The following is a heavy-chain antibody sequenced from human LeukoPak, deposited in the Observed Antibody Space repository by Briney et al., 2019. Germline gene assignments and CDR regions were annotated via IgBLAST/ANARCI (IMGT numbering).Heavy chain of an antibody. D-gene: IGHD3-3*01. CDR2: IYYSGST. CDR1: GGSISSYY. CDR3: ARETLRRDFWSVYRNNWFDP. V-gene: IGHV4-59*12. Sequence: PSETLSLTCTVSGGSISSYYWSWIRQPPGKGLEWIGYIYYSGSTNYNPSLKSRVTISVDASKNQFSLKLSSVTAADTAVYYCARETLRRDFWSVYRNNWFDPWGQGTLVTVSS. J-gene: IGHJ5*02.